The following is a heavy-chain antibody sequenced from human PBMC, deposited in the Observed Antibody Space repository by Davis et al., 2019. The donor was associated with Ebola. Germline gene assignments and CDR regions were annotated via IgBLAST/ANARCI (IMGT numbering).Heavy chain of an antibody. CDR2: VSHGGVS. CDR3: ARTMKTSISESGLGYTYFDH. Sequence: GSLRLSCAASGFTFSDYYMSWIRQSPGKGLEWIGKVSHGGVSDYNPSLMSRVTISVDTSKNQFSLNMNPVTAADTAVYYCARTMKTSISESGLGYTYFDHWSQGILVTVSS. CDR1: GFTFSDYY. D-gene: IGHD1-1*01. J-gene: IGHJ5*02. V-gene: IGHV4-34*01.